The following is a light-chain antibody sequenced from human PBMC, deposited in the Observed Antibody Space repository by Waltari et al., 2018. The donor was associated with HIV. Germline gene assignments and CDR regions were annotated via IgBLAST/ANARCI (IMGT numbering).Light chain of an antibody. Sequence: DIPMTQSPSSLSASVGARITISCRASQDIGSYLNWYLHRPGTAPQLLISVASNLQTGVPSRFRASGSGTEFSLSIDGLQRDDFATYFCQQSYTTPRTFGLGTEVE. CDR1: QDIGSY. J-gene: IGKJ1*01. CDR2: VAS. V-gene: IGKV1-39*01. CDR3: QQSYTTPRT.